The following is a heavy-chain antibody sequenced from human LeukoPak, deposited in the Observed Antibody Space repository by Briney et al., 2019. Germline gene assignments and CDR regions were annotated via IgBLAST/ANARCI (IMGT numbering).Heavy chain of an antibody. V-gene: IGHV4-39*07. Sequence: SETLSLTCTVSGGSISSSNYYWGWIRQPPGKGLEWIGSIYYSGSTYFNPSLKSRVTISVDTSKNQFSLKLSSVTAADTAVYYCARLPRTCFWSGLRVGFSYYYMDVWGKGTTVTVSS. CDR1: GGSISSSNYY. CDR3: ARLPRTCFWSGLRVGFSYYYMDV. CDR2: IYYSGST. J-gene: IGHJ6*03. D-gene: IGHD3-3*01.